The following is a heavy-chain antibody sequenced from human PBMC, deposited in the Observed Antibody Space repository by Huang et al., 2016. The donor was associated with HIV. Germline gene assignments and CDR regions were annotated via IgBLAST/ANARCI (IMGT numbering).Heavy chain of an antibody. Sequence: EVQLVESGGGLVKPGGSLRLSCVASGFTFTNYAMNWVRQVPGKGLEGVSASGSRSSYIYDAGSVKGRFTSSRDDAKNSLYLQMNSLRAEDTAVYYCARPQGDKVRGIIRSYYYYYGMDVWGRGTTVTVSS. CDR2: SGSRSSYI. V-gene: IGHV3-21*06. D-gene: IGHD3-10*01. CDR3: ARPQGDKVRGIIRSYYYYYGMDV. CDR1: GFTFTNYA. J-gene: IGHJ6*02.